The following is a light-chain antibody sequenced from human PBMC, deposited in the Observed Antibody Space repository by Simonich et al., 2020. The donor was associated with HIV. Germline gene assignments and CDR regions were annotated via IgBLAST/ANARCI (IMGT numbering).Light chain of an antibody. V-gene: IGKV4-1*01. J-gene: IGKJ1*01. CDR1: QSILYRSNNKNH. Sequence: DIVMTKSPDSLAVSLGERATINCKSSQSILYRSNNKNHLAWYQQKPGHPPRLLIYWASTRESGVPDRFSGSGSGTDFTLTISSLQAEDVAVYYCQQYYNTPQTFGQGTKVEIK. CDR3: QQYYNTPQT. CDR2: WAS.